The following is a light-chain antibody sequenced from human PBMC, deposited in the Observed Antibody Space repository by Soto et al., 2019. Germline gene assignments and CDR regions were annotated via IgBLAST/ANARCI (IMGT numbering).Light chain of an antibody. V-gene: IGKV3-11*01. CDR3: QQRSNWPPA. CDR1: QSVNSY. Sequence: EIALTQSLATLSLSPGERATRACRASQSVNSYLAWYQQKPGQAPRLLIYDASNRATGIPARFSGSGSGTDFTLTISSLEPEDFAVYYCQQRSNWPPAFGQGTKLEIK. J-gene: IGKJ2*01. CDR2: DAS.